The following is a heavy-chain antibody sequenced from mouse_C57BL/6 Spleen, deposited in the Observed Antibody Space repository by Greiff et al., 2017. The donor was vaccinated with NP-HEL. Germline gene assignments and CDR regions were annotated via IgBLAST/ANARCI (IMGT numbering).Heavy chain of an antibody. CDR3: ARWDEGYLDY. Sequence: VKLMESGAELVKPGASVKISCKASGYAFSSYWMNWVKQRPGKGLEWIGQIYPGDGDTNYNGKFKGKATLTADKSSSTAYMQLSSLTSEDSAVYFCARWDEGYLDYWGQGTTLTVSS. D-gene: IGHD4-1*01. CDR2: IYPGDGDT. CDR1: GYAFSSYW. J-gene: IGHJ2*01. V-gene: IGHV1-80*01.